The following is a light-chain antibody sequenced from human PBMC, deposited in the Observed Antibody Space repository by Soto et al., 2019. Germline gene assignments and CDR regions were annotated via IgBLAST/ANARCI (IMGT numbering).Light chain of an antibody. V-gene: IGKV1-5*01. CDR1: QSINAW. Sequence: DLQMTQSPSTLSASVGDRVTITCRASQSINAWLAWYQQKPGKAPKLLIYDVSTLASGVPSRFSGSASGTEFTLTISNLESDDFASYYCQQYHRYSTFGQGTKVDIK. J-gene: IGKJ1*01. CDR3: QQYHRYST. CDR2: DVS.